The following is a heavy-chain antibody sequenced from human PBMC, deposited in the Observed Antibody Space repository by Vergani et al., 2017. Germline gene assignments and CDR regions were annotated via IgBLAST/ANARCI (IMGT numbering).Heavy chain of an antibody. D-gene: IGHD3-10*01. Sequence: EVQLVESGGGLVQPGGSLRLSCAASGFIFSDHYMDWVRQAPGKGLAWVGRTRNKAKSYTTEYAASVKGRFTISRDDSKNSLYLHMNSLKTEDTAVYYCARGGSGTYNYYYGLDVWGQGTTVTVSS. J-gene: IGHJ6*02. CDR3: ARGGSGTYNYYYGLDV. CDR1: GFIFSDHY. V-gene: IGHV3-72*01. CDR2: TRNKAKSYTT.